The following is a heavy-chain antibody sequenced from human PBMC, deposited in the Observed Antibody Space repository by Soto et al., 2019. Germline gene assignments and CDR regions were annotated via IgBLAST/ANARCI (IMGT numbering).Heavy chain of an antibody. CDR1: GGSISSSNW. V-gene: IGHV4-4*02. J-gene: IGHJ5*02. CDR2: IYHSGST. CDR3: ARLVWVGESTWFDP. Sequence: QVQLQESGPGLVKPSGTLSLTCAVSGGSISSSNWWSWVRQPQGKGLEWIGEIYHSGSTNYTPSLMSRVTISVDKSKNQLSLNLSSVAASDTAGNYCARLVWVGESTWFDPWGQGTLVTFAS. D-gene: IGHD3-10*01.